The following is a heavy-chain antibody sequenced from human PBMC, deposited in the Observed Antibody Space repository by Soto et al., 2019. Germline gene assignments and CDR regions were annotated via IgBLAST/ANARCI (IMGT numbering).Heavy chain of an antibody. CDR2: IYYSGST. D-gene: IGHD3-22*01. Sequence: LLPLSLTCTVAGGSISSYYWSCIRQPPGKGLKWIGYIYYSGSTNYNPSLKSRVTISVDTSKNQFSLKLSSVTAADTAVYYCATYTYYYDSSGYYRGAYYYGMDVWGQGTTVTVSS. CDR3: ATYTYYYDSSGYYRGAYYYGMDV. CDR1: GGSISSYY. V-gene: IGHV4-59*01. J-gene: IGHJ6*02.